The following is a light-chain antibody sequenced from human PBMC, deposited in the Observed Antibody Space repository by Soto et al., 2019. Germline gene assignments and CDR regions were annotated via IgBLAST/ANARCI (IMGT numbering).Light chain of an antibody. CDR1: QSVSSNY. J-gene: IGKJ1*01. CDR2: GAS. V-gene: IGKV3-20*01. Sequence: EIEMTQSPATLSVSPGEIATLSCRASQSVSSNYLAWYQHKTGQAPRLLIYGASSRATGIPDRFSGSGCGADFTLTIGRLEPEDFAVYYCHQYGISPPRTFGQGTKVDIK. CDR3: HQYGISPPRT.